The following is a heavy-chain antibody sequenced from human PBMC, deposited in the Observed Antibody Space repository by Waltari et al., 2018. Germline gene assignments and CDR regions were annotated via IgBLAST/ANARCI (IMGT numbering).Heavy chain of an antibody. CDR2: INQSGDT. V-gene: IGHV4-34*01. CDR1: GRSFSGYS. Sequence: QVHLQQWGAGLLKPSETLSLTCAVSGRSFSGYSWRWIRQSPEKGLEWIGEINQSGDTNYNGSLRSRVSISIDTSRNEFSLKLTSVTDADTAVYYCASPGYSSRWYPFDYWGQGTPVTISS. D-gene: IGHD6-13*01. CDR3: ASPGYSSRWYPFDY. J-gene: IGHJ4*02.